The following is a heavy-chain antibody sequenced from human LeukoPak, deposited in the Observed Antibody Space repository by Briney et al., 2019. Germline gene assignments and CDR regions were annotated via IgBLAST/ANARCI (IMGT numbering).Heavy chain of an antibody. V-gene: IGHV3-21*01. Sequence: GGSLRLSCAASGFTFSSYSMNWVRQAPGKGLEWVSSISSSSSYIYYADSVKGRFTISRDNAKNSLYLQMNSLRAEDTAVYYCARAIRSGWSNSYYFDYWGQGTLVTVYS. CDR1: GFTFSSYS. D-gene: IGHD6-19*01. J-gene: IGHJ4*02. CDR2: ISSSSSYI. CDR3: ARAIRSGWSNSYYFDY.